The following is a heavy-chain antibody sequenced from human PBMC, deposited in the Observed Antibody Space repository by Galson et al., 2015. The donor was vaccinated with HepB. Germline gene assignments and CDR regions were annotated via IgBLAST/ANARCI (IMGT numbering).Heavy chain of an antibody. Sequence: SLRLSCATSGFSFGTYGMSWARQSPGKELEWVSYGGSGGSRYYADSVKGRFTISRDNSKNTLYLQMHSLRAGDTAIYYCAKHRGSQYSYYYVDVWGKGTKVTVSS. D-gene: IGHD2/OR15-2a*01. CDR2: GGSGGSR. V-gene: IGHV3-23*01. CDR3: AKHRGSQYSYYYVDV. J-gene: IGHJ6*03. CDR1: GFSFGTYG.